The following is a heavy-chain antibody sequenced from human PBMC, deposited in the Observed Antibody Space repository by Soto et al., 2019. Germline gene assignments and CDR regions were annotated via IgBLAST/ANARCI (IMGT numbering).Heavy chain of an antibody. Sequence: EVQLVESGGGLVQPGRSLRLSCSASGFTFDNCAMHWVRQAPGKGLGWVSGISWDSTTVGYADSVKGRFTISRDDAKTSLYLQMNSLRREDTALYYCVQGRYPTMATPLDHWGQGTLVTVSS. CDR3: VQGRYPTMATPLDH. J-gene: IGHJ5*02. CDR2: ISWDSTTV. V-gene: IGHV3-9*01. D-gene: IGHD1-1*01. CDR1: GFTFDNCA.